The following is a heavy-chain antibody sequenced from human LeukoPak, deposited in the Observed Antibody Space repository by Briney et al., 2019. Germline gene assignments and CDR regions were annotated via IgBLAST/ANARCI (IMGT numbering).Heavy chain of an antibody. CDR2: IFQGGST. CDR1: GYSISSGYY. J-gene: IGHJ4*02. D-gene: IGHD3-22*01. CDR3: ARIWSSGYPFDY. Sequence: PSETLSLTCTVSGYSISSGYYWGWIRQPPGKGLEWIGSIFQGGSTYYNPSLKSRVTISVDTSKNQVSLKLTSVTAADTAVYYCARIWSSGYPFDYWGQGTLVTVSS. V-gene: IGHV4-38-2*02.